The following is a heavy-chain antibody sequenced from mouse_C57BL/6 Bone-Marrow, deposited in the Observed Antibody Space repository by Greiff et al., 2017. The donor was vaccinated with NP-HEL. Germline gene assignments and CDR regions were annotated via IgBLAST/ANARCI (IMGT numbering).Heavy chain of an antibody. CDR3: ARPHYYGSSYTY. V-gene: IGHV1-64*01. CDR1: GYTFTSYW. D-gene: IGHD1-1*01. CDR2: IHPNSGST. Sequence: QVQLQQPGAELVKPGASVKLSCTASGYTFTSYWMHWVKQRPGQGLEWIGMIHPNSGSTNYNAKFKSKATLTVDKSSCTAYMQLSSLTSEDSAVYYCARPHYYGSSYTYWGQGTLVTVSA. J-gene: IGHJ3*01.